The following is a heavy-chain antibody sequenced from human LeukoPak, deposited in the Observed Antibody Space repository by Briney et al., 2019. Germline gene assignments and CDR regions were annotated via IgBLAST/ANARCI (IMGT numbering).Heavy chain of an antibody. CDR2: IYHSGST. CDR1: GYSISSGYY. CDR3: ARRIEGATNFDY. V-gene: IGHV4-38-2*01. D-gene: IGHD1-26*01. Sequence: SETLSLTCAVSGYSISSGYYWGWIRQPPGKGLEWIGSIYHSGSTYYNPSLKSRVTISVDTSKNQFSLKLSSVTAADTAVYYCARRIEGATNFDYWGQGTLVTVSS. J-gene: IGHJ4*02.